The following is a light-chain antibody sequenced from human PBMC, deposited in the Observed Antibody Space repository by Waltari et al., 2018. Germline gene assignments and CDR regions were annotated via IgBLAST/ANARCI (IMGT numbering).Light chain of an antibody. V-gene: IGKV1-39*01. CDR3: QQKGT. J-gene: IGKJ3*01. CDR2: AAS. Sequence: IQMTPSPSSLSASVGDRVTITCRASQSISSYLNWYQQKPGKAPKLLIYAASSLQSGVPSRFSGSGSGTDFTLTISSLQPEDFATYYCQQKGTFGPGTKVDIK. CDR1: QSISSY.